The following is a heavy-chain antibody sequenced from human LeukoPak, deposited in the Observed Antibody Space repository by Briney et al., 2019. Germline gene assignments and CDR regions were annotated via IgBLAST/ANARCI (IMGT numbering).Heavy chain of an antibody. J-gene: IGHJ6*03. CDR1: GFTFSNYG. CDR3: AKSISGLGAIKYYYYMDV. CDR2: ISYDGSNK. Sequence: GRSLRLSCAASGFTFSNYGIHWVRQAPGKGLEWVAVISYDGSNKYYADSLKGRFTISRDNSKNTLYLQMNSLRAEDTAVYYCAKSISGLGAIKYYYYMDVWGKGTTVIVSS. D-gene: IGHD3/OR15-3a*01. V-gene: IGHV3-30*18.